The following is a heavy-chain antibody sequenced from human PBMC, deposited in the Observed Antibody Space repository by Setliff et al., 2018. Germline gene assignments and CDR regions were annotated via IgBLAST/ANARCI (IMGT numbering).Heavy chain of an antibody. D-gene: IGHD2-21*02. J-gene: IGHJ4*02. Sequence: SETLSLTCPVSGYSISSGYIWGWIRQPPGKGLEWVGNIGHTGSINYNPSLKSRLTISRDTSKNQVSLKLNSVTATDTAVYYCARDLGHGGDSDYWGQGILVTVSS. V-gene: IGHV4-38-2*02. CDR3: ARDLGHGGDSDY. CDR2: IGHTGSI. CDR1: GYSISSGYI.